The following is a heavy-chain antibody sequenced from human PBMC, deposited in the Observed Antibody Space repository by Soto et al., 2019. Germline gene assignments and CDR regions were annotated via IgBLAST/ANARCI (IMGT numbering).Heavy chain of an antibody. CDR1: GFTVSSNY. CDR2: IYSGGST. J-gene: IGHJ4*02. V-gene: IGHV3-66*01. Sequence: EVQLVESGGGLVQPGGSLRLSCAASGFTVSSNYMSWVRQAPGKGLEWVSVIYSGGSTYYADSVKGRFAISRDNSKNSLYLQMTSLRAEDTAVYYCARERGIAVAGRSDWGQGTLVTVSS. D-gene: IGHD6-19*01. CDR3: ARERGIAVAGRSD.